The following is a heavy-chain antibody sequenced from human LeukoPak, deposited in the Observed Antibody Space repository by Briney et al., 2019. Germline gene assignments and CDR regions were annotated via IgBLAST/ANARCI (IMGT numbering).Heavy chain of an antibody. CDR2: IYTSGST. D-gene: IGHD2-15*01. Sequence: PSETLSLTCTVSGGSISSYYWSWIRQPAGKGLEWIGRIYTSGSTNYNPSLKSRVTMSVDTSKNQFSLKLSSVTAADTAVYYCARDGTGWPLNYYYMDVWGKGTTVTVSS. V-gene: IGHV4-4*07. CDR3: ARDGTGWPLNYYYMDV. CDR1: GGSISSYY. J-gene: IGHJ6*03.